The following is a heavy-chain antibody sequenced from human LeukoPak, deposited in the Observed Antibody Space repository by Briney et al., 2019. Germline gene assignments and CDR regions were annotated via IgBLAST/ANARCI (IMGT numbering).Heavy chain of an antibody. V-gene: IGHV4-30-4*08. J-gene: IGHJ4*02. Sequence: SETLSLTCTVSGGSISSGDYYWSWIRQPPGKGLEWIGYIYYSGSTYYNPSLKGRVTISVDTSKNQFSLKLSSVTAADTAVYYCARAGKELDLDYWGQGTLVTVSS. D-gene: IGHD1-26*01. CDR3: ARAGKELDLDY. CDR1: GGSISSGDYY. CDR2: IYYSGST.